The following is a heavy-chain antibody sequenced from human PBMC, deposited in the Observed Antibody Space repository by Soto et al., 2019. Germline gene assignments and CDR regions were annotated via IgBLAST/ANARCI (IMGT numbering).Heavy chain of an antibody. CDR1: GYSFTSYW. CDR3: ARDGFPTVTLGYYYYGMDV. CDR2: IYPGDSDT. J-gene: IGHJ6*02. V-gene: IGHV5-51*01. Sequence: GESLKISCQGSGYSFTSYWIGWVRQMPGKGLEWMGIIYPGDSDTRYSPSFQGQVTISADKSISTAYLQWSSLKASDTAMYYCARDGFPTVTLGYYYYGMDVWGQGTTVTVSS. D-gene: IGHD4-17*01.